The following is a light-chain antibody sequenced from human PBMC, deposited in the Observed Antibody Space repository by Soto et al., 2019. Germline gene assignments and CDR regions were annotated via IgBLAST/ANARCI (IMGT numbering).Light chain of an antibody. V-gene: IGLV2-14*01. CDR1: SSDVGTYNS. J-gene: IGLJ1*01. CDR2: DVS. CDR3: SSYTSSSSYV. Sequence: QSALTQPAAVSGSPGQSIAISCTGTSSDVGTYNSVSWYQQYPGKAPKLMIHDVSNRPSGVSDRFSGSKPGNTASLTISGLQSEDEADYYCSSYTSSSSYVFGSGTKVTVL.